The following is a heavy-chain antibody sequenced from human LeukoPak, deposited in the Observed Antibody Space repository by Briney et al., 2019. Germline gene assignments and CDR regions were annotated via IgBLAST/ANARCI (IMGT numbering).Heavy chain of an antibody. CDR2: IGSRADTT. D-gene: IGHD5-24*01. V-gene: IGHV3-23*01. Sequence: GGSLRLSCAASGFTFNTYAMTWVRQAPGKGLEWVSAIGSRADTTDYADSVRGRFTISRDNSKNMLYLQMNGLRAEDTAVYYCVKRDRGTFDYWGQGTLVTVSS. J-gene: IGHJ4*02. CDR1: GFTFNTYA. CDR3: VKRDRGTFDY.